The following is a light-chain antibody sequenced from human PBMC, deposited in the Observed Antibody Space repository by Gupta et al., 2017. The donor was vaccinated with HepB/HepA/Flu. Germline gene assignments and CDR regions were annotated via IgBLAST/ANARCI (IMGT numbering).Light chain of an antibody. V-gene: IGLV1-44*01. CDR1: TSNIGSNT. CDR3: AAWDDSLNGVV. Sequence: QSALTQPPSASGTLGQTVTISCSGSTSNIGSNTVNWYQLLPGMAPRLLVYSNHQRPSGVPDRFFGSKSGTSASLAITGLQSEDEADYYCAAWDDSLNGVVFGGGTRLTVL. CDR2: SNH. J-gene: IGLJ2*01.